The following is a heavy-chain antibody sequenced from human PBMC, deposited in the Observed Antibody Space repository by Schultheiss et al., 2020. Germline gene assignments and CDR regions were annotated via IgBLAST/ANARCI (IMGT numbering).Heavy chain of an antibody. V-gene: IGHV3-11*05. Sequence: GGSLRLSCAASGFTFSDYYMSWIRQAPGKGLEWVSYISSSSSYIYYADSVKGRFTISRDNAKNSLYLQMNSLRAEDTAVYYCAKDLTPWFDPWGQGTLVTVSS. CDR3: AKDLTPWFDP. CDR2: ISSSSSYI. J-gene: IGHJ5*02. CDR1: GFTFSDYY.